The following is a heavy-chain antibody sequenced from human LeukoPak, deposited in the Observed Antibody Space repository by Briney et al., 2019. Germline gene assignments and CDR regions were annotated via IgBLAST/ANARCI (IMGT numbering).Heavy chain of an antibody. CDR3: ARRKGSSWYVDY. CDR1: GGSFSGYY. Sequence: SETLSLTCAVYGGSFSGYYWSWIRQHPGKGLEWIGYIFYSGSTNYNPSLKSRATISVDTSKNQFSLKLSSVTAADTAVYYCARRKGSSWYVDYWGQGTLVTVSS. CDR2: IFYSGST. D-gene: IGHD6-13*01. V-gene: IGHV4-34*12. J-gene: IGHJ4*02.